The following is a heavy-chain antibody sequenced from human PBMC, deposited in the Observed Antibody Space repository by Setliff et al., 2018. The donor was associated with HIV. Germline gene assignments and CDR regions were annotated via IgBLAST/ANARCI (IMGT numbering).Heavy chain of an antibody. CDR3: ARGEPTILVVPAAFFDY. CDR2: ISASATYI. Sequence: GGSLRLSCAASGFTFSNYSMNWVRQTPGKGLEWVSSISASATYIYYADSVKGRSTISRDNAENSLYLQMNSLRAEDTAVYYCARGEPTILVVPAAFFDYWGQGTLVTVSS. CDR1: GFTFSNYS. V-gene: IGHV3-21*01. J-gene: IGHJ4*02. D-gene: IGHD2-2*01.